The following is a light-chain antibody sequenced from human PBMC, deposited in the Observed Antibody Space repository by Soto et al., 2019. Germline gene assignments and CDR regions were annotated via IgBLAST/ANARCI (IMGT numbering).Light chain of an antibody. J-gene: IGKJ1*01. CDR1: QSISAW. CDR2: KAS. V-gene: IGKV1-5*03. Sequence: DTQITHSPSTFSASVGYSISINCRASQSISAWFAWYQQKPGKAPRLLIYKASTLEIGVPSRFSGSGSGTEFTLTFSSLQPDDVAIYYCQQYNDYSWTFGQGTKVDI. CDR3: QQYNDYSWT.